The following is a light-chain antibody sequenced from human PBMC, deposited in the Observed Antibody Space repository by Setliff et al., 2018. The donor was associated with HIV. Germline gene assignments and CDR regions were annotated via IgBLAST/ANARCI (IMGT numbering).Light chain of an antibody. CDR2: DVD. CDR3: ASYSIFPTLGVK. V-gene: IGLV2-8*01. Sequence: QSALAQPPSASGSPGQSVTISCTGSDSDMGSYKHVSWCQQYPGKVPKVIIFDVDDRPSGVPDRFSGSKSGNAASLTVSGLRAEDEADYFCASYSIFPTLGVKFGGGTKVTVL. J-gene: IGLJ2*01. CDR1: DSDMGSYKH.